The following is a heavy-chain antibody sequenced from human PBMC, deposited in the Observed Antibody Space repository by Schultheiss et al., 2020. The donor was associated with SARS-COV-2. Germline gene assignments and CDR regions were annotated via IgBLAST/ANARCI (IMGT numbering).Heavy chain of an antibody. V-gene: IGHV1-2*02. CDR1: GYTFTGYY. D-gene: IGHD6-13*01. J-gene: IGHJ4*02. Sequence: ASVKVSCKASGYTFTGYYMHWVRQAPGQGLEWMGWINPNSGGTNYAQKFQGRVTMTRDTSISTAYMELSRLRSDDTAVYYCEPRGAAAGAQFDYWGQGTLVTVSS. CDR2: INPNSGGT. CDR3: EPRGAAAGAQFDY.